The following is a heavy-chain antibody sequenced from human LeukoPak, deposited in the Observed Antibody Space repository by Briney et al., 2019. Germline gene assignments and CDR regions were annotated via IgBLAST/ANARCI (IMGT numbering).Heavy chain of an antibody. CDR2: ISYSGTT. V-gene: IGHV4-59*01. CDR3: ARGGYYGSGNDFRFDP. J-gene: IGHJ5*02. CDR1: GGFISDYY. D-gene: IGHD3-10*01. Sequence: SETLSLTCTVSGGFISDYYWSWIRQPPGKGLECIGNISYSGTTNYNPALKSRVTISVDTSKNQFSLRLSSVTAADTAVYYCARGGYYGSGNDFRFDPWGQGTLVTVSS.